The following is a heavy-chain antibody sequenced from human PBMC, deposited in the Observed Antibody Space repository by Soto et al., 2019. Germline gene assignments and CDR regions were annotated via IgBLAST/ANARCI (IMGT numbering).Heavy chain of an antibody. CDR1: GFTFSSYS. D-gene: IGHD4-17*01. V-gene: IGHV3-21*01. Sequence: EVQLVESGGGLVKPGGSLRLSCAASGFTFSSYSMNWVRQAPGKGLEWVSSISSSSSYIYYADSVKGRFTISRDNAKNSLYLQMNSLRAEDTAVYYCARDRHYGDYQVHGMDVWGQGTTVTVSS. CDR2: ISSSSSYI. J-gene: IGHJ6*02. CDR3: ARDRHYGDYQVHGMDV.